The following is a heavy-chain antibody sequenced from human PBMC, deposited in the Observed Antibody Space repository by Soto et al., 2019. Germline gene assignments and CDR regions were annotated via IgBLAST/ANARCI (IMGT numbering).Heavy chain of an antibody. CDR2: ISYDGVDK. CDR1: GFTFSTYG. Sequence: GGSLRLSCAVSGFTFSTYGMHWVRQAPGKGLEWVAVISYDGVDKYYADSVKGRFTISRDNSEYTLYLQMNSLRAEDTAVYYCAKDRSEYLYGYYHYGMDVWGQGTPVTVSS. D-gene: IGHD3-10*01. V-gene: IGHV3-30*18. J-gene: IGHJ6*02. CDR3: AKDRSEYLYGYYHYGMDV.